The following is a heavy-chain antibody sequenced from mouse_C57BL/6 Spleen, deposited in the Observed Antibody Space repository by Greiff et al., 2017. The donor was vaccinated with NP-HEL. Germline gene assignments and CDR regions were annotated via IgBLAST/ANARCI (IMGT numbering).Heavy chain of an antibody. CDR3: ARQVDDDRAWFAY. CDR2: IHPNSGST. D-gene: IGHD2-4*01. V-gene: IGHV1-64*01. J-gene: IGHJ3*01. Sequence: VKLQQPGAELVKPGASVKLSCKASGYTFTSYWMHWVKQRPGQGLEWIGMIHPNSGSTNYNEKFKSKATLTVDKSSSTAYMQLSSLTSEDSAVYYCARQVDDDRAWFAYWGQGTLVTVSA. CDR1: GYTFTSYW.